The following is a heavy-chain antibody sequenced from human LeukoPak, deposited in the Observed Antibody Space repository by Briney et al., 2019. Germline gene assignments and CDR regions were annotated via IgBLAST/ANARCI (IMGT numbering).Heavy chain of an antibody. D-gene: IGHD6-19*01. CDR1: GGTFSSYA. Sequence: SVKVSCKASGGTFSSYAISWMRQAPGHGLEWMGRIMPIFGTANYAQKFQGTVTITTDESTSTAYMELSSLRSEDTAVYYCARDYRGWYFDYWGQGTLVTVSS. CDR2: IMPIFGTA. CDR3: ARDYRGWYFDY. V-gene: IGHV1-69*05. J-gene: IGHJ4*02.